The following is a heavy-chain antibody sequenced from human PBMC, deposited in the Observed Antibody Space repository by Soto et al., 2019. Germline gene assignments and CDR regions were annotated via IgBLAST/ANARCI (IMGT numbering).Heavy chain of an antibody. V-gene: IGHV1-69*01. CDR2: IIPIVATA. J-gene: IGHJ6*02. Sequence: QVQLVQSGAEVKKPGSSVKVSCKASGGTFSSYAINWVRQAPGQGLEWMGGIIPIVATADYAQKFQGRVTITADECTSTAYMELRSLRSEDTAVYYCAQCLLGVNYYYGRDVWGQGTTVTVSS. CDR1: GGTFSSYA. D-gene: IGHD3-16*01. CDR3: AQCLLGVNYYYGRDV.